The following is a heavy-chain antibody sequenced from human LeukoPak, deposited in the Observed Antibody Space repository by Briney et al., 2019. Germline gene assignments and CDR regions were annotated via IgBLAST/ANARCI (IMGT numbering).Heavy chain of an antibody. CDR2: INQDGREK. D-gene: IGHD4-17*01. J-gene: IGHJ4*02. Sequence: GGSVRLSCAASGFTFSRNWMTWVRQAPGKGLEWVANINQDGREKNYVDSVKGRFTISRDNAKNSLYVQMNSLRVGDTAVYYCARHKDYGDYGFDYWGQGTLVSVYS. CDR1: GFTFSRNW. CDR3: ARHKDYGDYGFDY. V-gene: IGHV3-7*05.